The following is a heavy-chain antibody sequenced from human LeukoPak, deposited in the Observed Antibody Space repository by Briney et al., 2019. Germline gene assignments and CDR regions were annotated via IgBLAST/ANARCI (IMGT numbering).Heavy chain of an antibody. CDR2: IRDDGSDK. D-gene: IGHD1-26*01. CDR3: AKGGSGSYLDVFDI. CDR1: GFTFSSYG. Sequence: PGGSLRLSCAASGFTFSSYGMHWVREGPGKGPEGGTFIRDDGSDKYYADSVKGRVTISRDNSKNTLYLQMNSLRAEDTAVYYCAKGGSGSYLDVFDIWGQGTMVTVSS. J-gene: IGHJ3*02. V-gene: IGHV3-30*02.